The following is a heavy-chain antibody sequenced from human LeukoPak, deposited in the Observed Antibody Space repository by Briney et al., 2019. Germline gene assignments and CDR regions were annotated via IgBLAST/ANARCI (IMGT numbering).Heavy chain of an antibody. CDR2: IWYDGSNK. CDR1: GFTFSSYG. D-gene: IGHD2-15*01. Sequence: GGSLRLSCAASGFTFSSYGMHWVRQAPGKGLEGVAVIWYDGSNKYCADSVKGRFTISRDNSKNTLYLQMNSLRAEDTAVYYCAKDGSRYCSGGSCSYFDYWGQGTLVTVSS. V-gene: IGHV3-33*06. J-gene: IGHJ4*02. CDR3: AKDGSRYCSGGSCSYFDY.